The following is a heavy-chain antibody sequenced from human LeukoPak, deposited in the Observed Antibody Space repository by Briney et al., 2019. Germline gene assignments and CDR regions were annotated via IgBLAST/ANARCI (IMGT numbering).Heavy chain of an antibody. D-gene: IGHD2-8*01. Sequence: SETLSLTCTVSGGSISSYYWSRIRQPPGKGLEWIGYIYYSGSTNYNPSLKSRVTISVDTSKNQFSLKLSSVTAADTAVYYCARNGDIVLMVYGAWSYWGQGTLVTVSS. CDR1: GGSISSYY. V-gene: IGHV4-59*08. J-gene: IGHJ4*02. CDR2: IYYSGST. CDR3: ARNGDIVLMVYGAWSY.